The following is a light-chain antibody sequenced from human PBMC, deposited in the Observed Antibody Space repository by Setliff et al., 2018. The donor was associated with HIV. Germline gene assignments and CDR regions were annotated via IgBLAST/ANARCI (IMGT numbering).Light chain of an antibody. CDR2: DVN. J-gene: IGLJ1*01. CDR1: SSDVGAYNY. CDR3: SSYTSSSTLV. V-gene: IGLV2-8*01. Sequence: QSALTQPPSASGSPGQSVTISCTGTSSDVGAYNYVSWYQQHPGKAPKLMIYDVNKRPSGVPDRFSGSKSGNTASLTVSGLQTEDEADYYCSSYTSSSTLVFGTGTKSPS.